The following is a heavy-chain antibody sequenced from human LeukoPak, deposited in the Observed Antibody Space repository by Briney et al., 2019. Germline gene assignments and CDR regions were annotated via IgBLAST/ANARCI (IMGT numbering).Heavy chain of an antibody. D-gene: IGHD3-10*02. CDR3: AVCSGKLDMPTKRPRPEWFDP. J-gene: IGHJ5*02. V-gene: IGHV4-34*01. CDR1: GGSFSGYY. CDR2: INHSGST. Sequence: PSETLSLTCAVYGGSFSGYYWSWIRQPPGKGLEWIGEINHSGSTNYNPSLKSRVTISVDTSKNQFSLKLSSVTAADTAVYYCAVCSGKLDMPTKRPRPEWFDPWGQGTLVTVSS.